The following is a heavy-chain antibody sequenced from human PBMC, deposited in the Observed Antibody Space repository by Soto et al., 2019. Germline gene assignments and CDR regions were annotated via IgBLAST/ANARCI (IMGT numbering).Heavy chain of an antibody. CDR1: GESISSSSYY. CDR2: IYYSGRT. Sequence: PSLTCIVSGESISSSSYYWGWIRQPPGKGLEWIGSIYYSGRTYYNPSFKSRVTISIDTSKNQFSLKLSSVTATDTAVYYCARQRTTVVTQAYFDHWGQGALVTVSS. CDR3: ARQRTTVVTQAYFDH. D-gene: IGHD2-21*02. J-gene: IGHJ4*02. V-gene: IGHV4-39*01.